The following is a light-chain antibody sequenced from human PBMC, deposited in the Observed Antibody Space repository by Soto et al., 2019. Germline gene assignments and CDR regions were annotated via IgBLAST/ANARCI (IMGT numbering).Light chain of an antibody. J-gene: IGKJ5*01. CDR2: AAS. CDR3: QQANSIPLS. CDR1: QDIRTR. Sequence: DIQVTQSPSSVSASVGDSVTITCRASQDIRTRLAWYQQKPGKAPKVLIYAASTLEAGVPLRFSGSGYGTEFTLTISGLQPEDFATYYCQQANSIPLSFGQGTRLEIK. V-gene: IGKV1-12*01.